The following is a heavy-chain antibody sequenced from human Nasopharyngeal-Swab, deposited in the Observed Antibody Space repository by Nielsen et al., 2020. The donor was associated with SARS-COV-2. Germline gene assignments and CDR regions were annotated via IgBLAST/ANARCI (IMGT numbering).Heavy chain of an antibody. V-gene: IGHV4-34*01. Sequence: SETLSLTCAVYGGSFSGCYWSWIRQPPGKGLEWIGEINHSGSTNYNPSLKSRVTISVDTSKNQFSLKLSSVTAADTAVYYCAGGGSSSWYYYYYGMDVWGQGTTVTVSS. CDR3: AGGGSSSWYYYYYGMDV. CDR1: GGSFSGCY. D-gene: IGHD6-13*01. J-gene: IGHJ6*02. CDR2: INHSGST.